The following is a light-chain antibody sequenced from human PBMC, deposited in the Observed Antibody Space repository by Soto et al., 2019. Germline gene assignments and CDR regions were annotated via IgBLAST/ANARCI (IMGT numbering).Light chain of an antibody. CDR2: GAS. CDR1: QSVSSN. V-gene: IGKV3-15*01. J-gene: IGKJ1*01. Sequence: EIVMTQSPATLSVSPGERATLSCRASQSVSSNLAWYQQKPGQAPRLLIFGASTRAPGIPARFSGSGSGTEFTLTFSSLQSEDFVMYYCQQYINWPRTFGQGTKVEIK. CDR3: QQYINWPRT.